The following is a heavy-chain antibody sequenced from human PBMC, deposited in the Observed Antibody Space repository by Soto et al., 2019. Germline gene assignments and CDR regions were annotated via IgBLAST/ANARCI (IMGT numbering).Heavy chain of an antibody. CDR3: ARLGNWDENWYFDL. V-gene: IGHV1-18*04. J-gene: IGHJ2*01. Sequence: QAPLVQSGAEVKKPGASVKVSCKASGYSFISHGITWVRQAPGQGLGWMGWVSGDNGNTNYAQKLQGRVTMTTDTSTDTAFMELRSLISDDTAMYYCARLGNWDENWYFDLWGRGTLVIVSS. CDR1: GYSFISHG. CDR2: VSGDNGNT. D-gene: IGHD1-1*01.